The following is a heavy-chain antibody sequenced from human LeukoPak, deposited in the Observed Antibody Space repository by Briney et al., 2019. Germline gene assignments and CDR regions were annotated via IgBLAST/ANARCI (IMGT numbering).Heavy chain of an antibody. CDR1: GGSISSGGYS. D-gene: IGHD6-13*01. CDR3: ARDPRIAAAGNYYYGMDV. Sequence: KSSETLSLTCAVSGGSISSGGYSWSWIRQPPGKGLEWIGYIYHSGSTYYNPSLKSRVTISVDRSKNQFSLKLSSVTAADTAVHYCARDPRIAAAGNYYYGMDVWGQGTTVTVSS. V-gene: IGHV4-30-2*01. J-gene: IGHJ6*02. CDR2: IYHSGST.